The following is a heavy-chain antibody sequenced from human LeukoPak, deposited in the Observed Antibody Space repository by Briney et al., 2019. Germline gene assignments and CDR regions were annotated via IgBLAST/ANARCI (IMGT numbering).Heavy chain of an antibody. CDR1: GFTFSSYG. V-gene: IGHV3-30*18. CDR3: AKDGGATLNWLDP. J-gene: IGHJ5*02. CDR2: ISYDGSNK. D-gene: IGHD1-26*01. Sequence: HGGSLRLSCAASGFTFSSYGMLWVRQAPGKGLEWVSVISYDGSNKYYADSVKGRFTISRDNSKFTLYLEMNSLRAEDTAVYYGAKDGGATLNWLDPWGQGTLVTVSS.